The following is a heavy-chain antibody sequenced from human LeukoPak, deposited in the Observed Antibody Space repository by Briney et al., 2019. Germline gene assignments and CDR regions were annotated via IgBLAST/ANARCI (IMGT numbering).Heavy chain of an antibody. J-gene: IGHJ1*01. Sequence: KSSQTLSLTCTVSGGSISSDYYWSWIRQYPGKGLEWIGYIYYSGSTYYNPSLKSRVTISLDTSKKQFSLKLRSVTAADTAVYYCAREGGLRLGEATFMSWGQGTLVTVSS. V-gene: IGHV4-31*03. CDR3: AREGGLRLGEATFMS. CDR2: IYYSGST. D-gene: IGHD3-16*01. CDR1: GGSISSDYY.